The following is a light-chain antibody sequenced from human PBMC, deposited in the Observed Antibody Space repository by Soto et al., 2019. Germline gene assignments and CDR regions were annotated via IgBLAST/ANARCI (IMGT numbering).Light chain of an antibody. V-gene: IGLV2-14*01. CDR1: SSDVGGYNY. CDR3: SSYTSSSTWV. CDR2: DVT. Sequence: ALTQPASVSGSPGQSITISCTGTSSDVGGYNYVSWYQQHPGKAPKLMIHDVTNRPSGVSNRFSGSKSGNTASLTISGLQAEDEADYYCSSYTSSSTWVFGGGTKLTVL. J-gene: IGLJ3*02.